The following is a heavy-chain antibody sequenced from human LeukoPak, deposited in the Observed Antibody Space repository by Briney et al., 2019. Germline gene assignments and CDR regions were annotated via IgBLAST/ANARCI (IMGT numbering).Heavy chain of an antibody. CDR3: ARTLYYYDSSCYYNTGDDAFDI. V-gene: IGHV2-70*04. Sequence: ESGPTLVNPTQTLTLTCTFSGFSLSTSGMRVSWIRQPPGKALEWLARINWDDDKFYSTSLKTRLTISKDTAKNQVVLTMTNMDPVDTATYYCARTLYYYDSSCYYNTGDDAFDIWGQGTMVTVSS. J-gene: IGHJ3*02. CDR1: GFSLSTSGMR. CDR2: INWDDDK. D-gene: IGHD3-22*01.